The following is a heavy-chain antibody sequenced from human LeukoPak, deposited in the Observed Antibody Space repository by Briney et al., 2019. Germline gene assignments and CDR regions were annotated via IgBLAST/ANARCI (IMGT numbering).Heavy chain of an antibody. J-gene: IGHJ4*02. Sequence: ASVKVSCKASGYTFTSYYMHWVRQAPGQGLEWMGIINPSGGSTSYAQKFQGRVTMTRDTSTSTVYMELSSLRSEDTAVYYCARAVWFGELFRDILFDYWGQGTLVTVSP. CDR2: INPSGGST. V-gene: IGHV1-46*01. D-gene: IGHD3-10*01. CDR3: ARAVWFGELFRDILFDY. CDR1: GYTFTSYY.